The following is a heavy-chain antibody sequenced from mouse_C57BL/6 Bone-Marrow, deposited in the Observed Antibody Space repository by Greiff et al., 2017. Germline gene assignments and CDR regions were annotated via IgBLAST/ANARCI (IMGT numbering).Heavy chain of an antibody. CDR3: ARGLYGNYKDWFAY. D-gene: IGHD2-1*01. V-gene: IGHV1-75*01. J-gene: IGHJ3*01. Sequence: VQLVESGPELVKPGASVKISCKASGYTFTDYYINWVKQRPGQGLEWIGWIFPGSGSTYYNEKFKGKATLTVDKSSSTAYMLLSSLTSEDSAVYFCARGLYGNYKDWFAYWGQGTLVTVSA. CDR1: GYTFTDYY. CDR2: IFPGSGST.